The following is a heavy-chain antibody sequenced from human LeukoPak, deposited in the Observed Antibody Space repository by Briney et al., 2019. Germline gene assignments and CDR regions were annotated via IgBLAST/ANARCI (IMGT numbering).Heavy chain of an antibody. CDR1: GFTFSHAW. J-gene: IGHJ6*02. CDR3: TTVYGDYYYYGMDV. CDR2: IKIKIDGGTT. V-gene: IGHV3-15*01. Sequence: GGSLRLSCAASGFTFSHAWMTWVRQAPGKGLEWVGRIKIKIDGGTTVYAAPVKGRFTISRDDSKNTLYLQMNSLKTEDTAVYYCTTVYGDYYYYGMDVWGQGTTVTVSS. D-gene: IGHD4-17*01.